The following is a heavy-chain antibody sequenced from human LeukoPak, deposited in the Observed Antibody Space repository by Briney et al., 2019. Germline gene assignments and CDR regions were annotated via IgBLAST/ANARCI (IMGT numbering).Heavy chain of an antibody. D-gene: IGHD1-26*01. J-gene: IGHJ4*02. CDR1: GGSISSYY. Sequence: PSETLSLTCTVSGGSISSYYWSWIRQPPGKGLEWLGYIYYSGSTNYNPSLKSRVTISVDTSKNQFSLKLSSVTAAVTAVYYCARAVVGGSYFFDYWGQGTLVTVSS. CDR2: IYYSGST. V-gene: IGHV4-59*01. CDR3: ARAVVGGSYFFDY.